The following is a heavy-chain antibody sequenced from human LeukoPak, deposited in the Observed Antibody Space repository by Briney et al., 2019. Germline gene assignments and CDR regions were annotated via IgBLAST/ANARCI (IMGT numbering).Heavy chain of an antibody. J-gene: IGHJ3*02. V-gene: IGHV3-23*01. CDR3: ANGPIVGTTADGFDI. Sequence: PGGSLRLSCAASGFTFSSYAMSWVRQAPGKGLEWVSAISGSGGSTYYADSVKGRFTISRDNSKNTLYLQMNSLRAEDTAVYYCANGPIVGTTADGFDIWGQGTMVPVSS. CDR2: ISGSGGST. CDR1: GFTFSSYA. D-gene: IGHD1-26*01.